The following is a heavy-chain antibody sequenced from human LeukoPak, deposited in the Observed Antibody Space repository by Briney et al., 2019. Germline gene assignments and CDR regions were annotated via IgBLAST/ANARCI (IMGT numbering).Heavy chain of an antibody. J-gene: IGHJ4*02. CDR2: ISSSGSTI. D-gene: IGHD2-15*01. Sequence: GGSLRLSCAASGFTFSDYYMSWIRQAPGKGREWGSYISSSGSTIDYADSVKGRFTISRDNAKNSLYLQMNSLRAEDTAVYYCARDLRGGHFDYWGQGTLVTVSS. CDR3: ARDLRGGHFDY. V-gene: IGHV3-11*04. CDR1: GFTFSDYY.